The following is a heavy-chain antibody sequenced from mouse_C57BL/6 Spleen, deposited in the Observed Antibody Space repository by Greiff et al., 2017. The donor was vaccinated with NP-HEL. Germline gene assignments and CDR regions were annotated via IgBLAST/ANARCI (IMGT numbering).Heavy chain of an antibody. CDR1: GFTFSDYG. V-gene: IGHV5-17*01. CDR3: GRNWGFAY. D-gene: IGHD4-1*01. Sequence: EVNLVESGGGLVKPGGSLKLSCAASGFTFSDYGMHWVRQAPEKGLEWVAYISSGSSTIYYADTVKGRFTISRDNAKNTLFLQMNSLRSEDTAKYYGGRNWGFAYWVQGTLVTVSA. J-gene: IGHJ3*01. CDR2: ISSGSSTI.